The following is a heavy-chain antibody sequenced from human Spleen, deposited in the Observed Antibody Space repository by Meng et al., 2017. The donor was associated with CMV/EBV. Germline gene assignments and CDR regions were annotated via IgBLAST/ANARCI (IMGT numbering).Heavy chain of an antibody. D-gene: IGHD3-3*01. V-gene: IGHV1-18*01. Sequence: ASVNVSCKASGYTFNSYAITWVRQAPGKGLEWMGWISAYSGDTNYAQNFQGRITMTTDTSTSTAYMELRSLRSEDTAVYYCARGRVGVDSWGQGTLVTVSS. CDR1: GYTFNSYA. J-gene: IGHJ4*02. CDR2: ISAYSGDT. CDR3: ARGRVGVDS.